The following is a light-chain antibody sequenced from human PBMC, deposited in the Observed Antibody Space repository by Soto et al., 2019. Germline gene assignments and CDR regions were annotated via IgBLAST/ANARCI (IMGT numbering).Light chain of an antibody. CDR2: EDN. V-gene: IGLV6-57*01. J-gene: IGLJ2*01. CDR3: QSYDSGNVV. Sequence: NFMLTQPHSVSESPGKTVTISCTRSSGSIASNYVQWYQQRPGKSPTPVIYEDNQRPSGVPDRFSGSIDSSSNSASLTISGLKTEDEADYYCQSYDSGNVVFGGGTKLTVL. CDR1: SGSIASNY.